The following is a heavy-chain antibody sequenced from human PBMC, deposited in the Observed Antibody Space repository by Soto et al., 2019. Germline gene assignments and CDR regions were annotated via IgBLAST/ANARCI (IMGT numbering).Heavy chain of an antibody. CDR1: GGSISSGGYS. D-gene: IGHD3-10*01. J-gene: IGHJ6*02. CDR3: ARAGTMVRGALYYDYGMDV. V-gene: IGHV4-30-2*01. CDR2: IYHSGST. Sequence: SETVSLTCAVSGGSISSGGYSWSWIRQPPGKGLEWIGYIYHSGSTYYNPSLKSRVTISVDRSKNQFSLKLRSVTAADTAVYYCARAGTMVRGALYYDYGMDVWGQGTTVTVSS.